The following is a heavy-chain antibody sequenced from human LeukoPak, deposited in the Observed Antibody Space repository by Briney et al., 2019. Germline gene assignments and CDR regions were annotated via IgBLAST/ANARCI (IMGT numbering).Heavy chain of an antibody. V-gene: IGHV3-23*01. CDR3: AKDRSSSWYGGWFDS. CDR1: GFTFSSYA. Sequence: PGGSLRLSCAASGFTFSSYAMSWVRQAPGKGLEWVSAISGSGGSTYYADSVKGRFTISRDNSKNTLYLQMNSLRAEDTAVYYCAKDRSSSWYGGWFDSWGQGTLVTVSS. CDR2: ISGSGGST. D-gene: IGHD6-13*01. J-gene: IGHJ5*01.